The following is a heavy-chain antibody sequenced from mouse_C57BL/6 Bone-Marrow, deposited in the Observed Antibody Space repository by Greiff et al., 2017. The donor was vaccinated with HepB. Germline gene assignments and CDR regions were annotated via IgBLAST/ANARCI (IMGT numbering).Heavy chain of an antibody. D-gene: IGHD2-2*01. V-gene: IGHV1-5*01. CDR3: TRSMEYYGYGSYFDY. J-gene: IGHJ2*01. CDR2: IYPGNSDT. CDR1: GYTFTSYW. Sequence: EVQLQQSGTVLARPGASVKMSCKTSGYTFTSYWMHWVKQRPGQGLEWIGAIYPGNSDTSYNQKFKGKAKLTAVTSASTAYMELSSLTNEDSAVYYCTRSMEYYGYGSYFDYWDQGTTLTVSA.